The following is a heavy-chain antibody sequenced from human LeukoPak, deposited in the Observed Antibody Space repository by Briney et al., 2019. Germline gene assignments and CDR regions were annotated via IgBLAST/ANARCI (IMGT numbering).Heavy chain of an antibody. CDR1: GFTFSTYW. D-gene: IGHD2-15*01. CDR3: ARGGGYCSGGSCGRWGQGFDY. CDR2: ISYDGSNK. Sequence: PGGSLRLSCAASGFTFSTYWMHWARQAPGKGLEWVAVISYDGSNKYYADSVKGRFTISRDNSKNTLYLQMNSLRAEDTAVYYCARGGGYCSGGSCGRWGQGFDYWGQGTLVTVSS. J-gene: IGHJ4*02. V-gene: IGHV3-30-3*01.